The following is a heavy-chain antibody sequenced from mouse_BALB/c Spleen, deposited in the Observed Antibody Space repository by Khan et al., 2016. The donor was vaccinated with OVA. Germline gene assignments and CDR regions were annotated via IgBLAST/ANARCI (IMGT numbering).Heavy chain of an antibody. CDR3: ARRNYFGYTLAY. CDR1: GYTFTDYY. V-gene: IGHV1-81*01. CDR2: ISPGSGDT. Sequence: QVQLQQSGAELARSGASVKLSCKASGYTFTDYYINWVKQRTGQGLEWIGEISPGSGDTYYKEKFKGEATLTADQSSNTAYLELRSLQSEASAVFFCARRNYFGYTLAYWGQGTLVTVSA. D-gene: IGHD1-2*01. J-gene: IGHJ3*01.